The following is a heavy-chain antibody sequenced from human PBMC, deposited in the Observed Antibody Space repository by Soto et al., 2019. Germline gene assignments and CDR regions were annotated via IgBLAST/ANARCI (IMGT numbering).Heavy chain of an antibody. J-gene: IGHJ4*02. D-gene: IGHD3-10*01. CDR1: GYTFPNYG. Sequence: ASVKVSCKASGYTFPNYGITWVRQAPGQGLEWMGWISAYKTKIKYAQKFQGRVTLTTDTSTSTAYMELRSLRSDDTAIYYWAGDLDGSGAYYTDFWGQGTLVTVSS. CDR2: ISAYKTKI. V-gene: IGHV1-18*01. CDR3: AGDLDGSGAYYTDF.